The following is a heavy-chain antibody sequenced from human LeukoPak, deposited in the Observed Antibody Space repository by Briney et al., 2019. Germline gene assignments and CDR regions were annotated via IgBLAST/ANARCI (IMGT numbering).Heavy chain of an antibody. CDR1: GYTFTSYG. J-gene: IGHJ3*02. Sequence: ASVKVSCKASGYTFTSYGISWVRQAPGQGLEWMGWISAYNGNTNYAQKLQGRVTMTTDTSTSTAYMELRSLRSDDTAMYYCAREGQLWMVGGAFDIWGQGTMVTVSS. CDR2: ISAYNGNT. V-gene: IGHV1-18*01. CDR3: AREGQLWMVGGAFDI. D-gene: IGHD5-18*01.